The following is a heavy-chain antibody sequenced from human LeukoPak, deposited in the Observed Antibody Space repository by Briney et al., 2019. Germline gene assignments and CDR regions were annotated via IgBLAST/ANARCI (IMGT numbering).Heavy chain of an antibody. V-gene: IGHV3-48*01. D-gene: IGHD3-16*02. CDR3: ARGRIHYDYVWGSYRSPLFDY. Sequence: GGSLRLSCAASGFTFSSYSMTWVRQAPGKGLEWVSYISSSSSTIYYADSVKGRFTISRDNAKNSLYLQMNSLRAEDTAVYYCARGRIHYDYVWGSYRSPLFDYWGQGTLVTVSS. J-gene: IGHJ4*02. CDR2: ISSSSSTI. CDR1: GFTFSSYS.